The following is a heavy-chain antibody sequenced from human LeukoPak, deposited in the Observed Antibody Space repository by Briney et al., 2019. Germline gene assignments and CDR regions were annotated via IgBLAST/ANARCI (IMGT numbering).Heavy chain of an antibody. CDR1: GYTFISYD. D-gene: IGHD3-22*01. J-gene: IGHJ4*02. V-gene: IGHV1-8*03. CDR2: MNPNSGNT. Sequence: ASVKVSCKASGYTFISYDINWVRQATGQGLEWIGWMNPNSGNTAYAQKFQGRVTITRNTSISTAYMELSSLRSEDTAVYYCAREDYYDSGSNDYWGQGTLVTVSS. CDR3: AREDYYDSGSNDY.